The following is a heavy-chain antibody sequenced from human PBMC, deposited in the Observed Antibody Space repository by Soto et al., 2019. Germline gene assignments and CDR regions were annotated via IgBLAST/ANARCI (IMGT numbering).Heavy chain of an antibody. CDR3: ARDSVVVGSTWTYYYLDV. D-gene: IGHD2-21*01. CDR2: IYYSGST. J-gene: IGHJ6*03. CDR1: GGSISSSSYY. Sequence: PSETLSLTCTVSGGSISSSSYYWGWIRQPPGKGLEWIGSIYYSGSTYYNPSLKSRVTLSVDTSKNQFSLMLSSVTAADTAAYYCARDSVVVGSTWTYYYLDVWGTGTTVTVSS. V-gene: IGHV4-39*07.